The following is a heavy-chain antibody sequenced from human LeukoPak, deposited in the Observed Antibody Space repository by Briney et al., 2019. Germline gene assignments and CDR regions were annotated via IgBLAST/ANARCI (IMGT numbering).Heavy chain of an antibody. CDR1: GFTFTTYA. J-gene: IGHJ4*02. Sequence: GGSLRLSCTGSGFTFTTYAMSWVRQAPGKGLEWLSGINGGGGTTYYADSVKGRFSISRDNSQNTLYLQVNSLRVEDTAVYYCAKDRSAPGSYYPDYWGQGTLVTVSS. CDR3: AKDRSAPGSYYPDY. CDR2: INGGGGTT. D-gene: IGHD3-10*01. V-gene: IGHV3-23*01.